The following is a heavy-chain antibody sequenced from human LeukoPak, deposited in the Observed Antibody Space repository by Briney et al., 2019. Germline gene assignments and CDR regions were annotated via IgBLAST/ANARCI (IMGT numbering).Heavy chain of an antibody. D-gene: IGHD3-10*01. J-gene: IGHJ4*02. CDR2: INPNSGGT. CDR1: GYTFTGYY. CDR3: ARWGAIYGSGNDY. Sequence: GASVKVSCKASGYTFTGYYMHWVRQAPGQGLEWMGWINPNSGGTNYAQKFQGRVTMTRDMSISTAYMELSRLRSDDTAVYYCARWGAIYGSGNDYWGQGTLVTVSS. V-gene: IGHV1-2*02.